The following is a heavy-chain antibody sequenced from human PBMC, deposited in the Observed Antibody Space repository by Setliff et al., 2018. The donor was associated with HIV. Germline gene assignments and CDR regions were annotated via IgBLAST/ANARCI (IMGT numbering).Heavy chain of an antibody. CDR3: ATLDHSGGNFLAY. D-gene: IGHD2-21*02. CDR2: IYFTGSS. Sequence: LSLTCTVSGGSISTYYWSWIRQPPGKGLEWIGSIYFTGSSDNNPSLKSRVTLSLDTSKEQFSLELSSATAADTAVYYCATLDHSGGNFLAYWGQGSLVTVSS. V-gene: IGHV4-59*08. J-gene: IGHJ4*02. CDR1: GGSISTYY.